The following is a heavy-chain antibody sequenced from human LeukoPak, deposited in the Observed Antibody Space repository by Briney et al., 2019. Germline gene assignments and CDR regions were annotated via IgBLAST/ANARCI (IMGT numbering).Heavy chain of an antibody. D-gene: IGHD6-19*01. J-gene: IGHJ6*02. CDR1: GGSFSGYY. CDR3: ARGLGSGWYGYYYYGMDV. V-gene: IGHV4-34*01. CDR2: INHSGST. Sequence: SETLSLTCAVYGGSFSGYYWSWIRQPPGKGLEWIGEINHSGSTNYNPSLKSRVTISVDTSKNQFSLKLSSVTAADTAVYYCARGLGSGWYGYYYYGMDVWGQGTTVTVSS.